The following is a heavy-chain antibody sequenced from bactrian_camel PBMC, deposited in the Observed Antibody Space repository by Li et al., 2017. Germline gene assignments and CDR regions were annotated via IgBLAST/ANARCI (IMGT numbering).Heavy chain of an antibody. CDR3: AARWTTSGNCADRAHMYVY. J-gene: IGHJ4*01. Sequence: LVESGGGLVQPGGSQRLSCAVSGFTFSNYDISWVRQAPGKGLEWVSAIDDDGGRTYYADSVKGRFTIPQDNAKATVYLGMNSLKPDDTAMNYCAARWTTSGNCADRAHMYVYWGLGTQVTVS. V-gene: IGHV3S40*01. CDR1: GFTFSNYD. D-gene: IGHD2*01. CDR2: IDDDGGRT.